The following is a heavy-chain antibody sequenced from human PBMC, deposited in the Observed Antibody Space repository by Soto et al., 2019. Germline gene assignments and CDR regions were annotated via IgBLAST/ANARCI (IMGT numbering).Heavy chain of an antibody. D-gene: IGHD2-15*01. J-gene: IGHJ1*01. CDR2: IYPGDSDT. CDR1: GYSFTSYW. V-gene: IGHV5-51*01. CDR3: ARTGPCSGGSCYFKYFQH. Sequence: GESLKISCKGSGYSFTSYWIGWVRQMPGKGLEWMGIIYPGDSDTRYSPSFQGQVTISADKSISTAYLQWSSLKASDTAMYYCARTGPCSGGSCYFKYFQHWGQGTLVTVSS.